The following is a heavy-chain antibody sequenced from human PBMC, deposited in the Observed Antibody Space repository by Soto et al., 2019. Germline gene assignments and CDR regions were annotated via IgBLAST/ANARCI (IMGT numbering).Heavy chain of an antibody. V-gene: IGHV1-69*01. CDR1: GGTFSTYA. CDR2: IIPIFGTP. J-gene: IGHJ6*02. CDR3: ARYVADITLSYQDLPEDYYYGMEV. Sequence: QEQLVQSGAEIKKTGSSVKISCEASGGTFSTYAFSWVRQAPGQGLEWMGGIIPIFGTPRYAQKFQVRVTITADEFLSTAYTELSSLRSDDTAVYYCARYVADITLSYQDLPEDYYYGMEVWGQGTTVTVSS. D-gene: IGHD2-2*01.